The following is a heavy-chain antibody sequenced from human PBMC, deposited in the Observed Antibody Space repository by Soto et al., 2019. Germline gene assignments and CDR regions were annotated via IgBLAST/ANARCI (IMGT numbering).Heavy chain of an antibody. CDR2: INHSGST. CDR3: ARGTPSRSAYSSGWYGGLFY. V-gene: IGHV4-34*01. CDR1: GGSFSGYY. D-gene: IGHD6-19*01. J-gene: IGHJ4*02. Sequence: QVQLQQWGAGLLKPSETLSLTCAVYGGSFSGYYWSWIRQPPGKGLEWIGEINHSGSTNYNPSLKSRVTISVDTSKNQFSLKLSSVTAADTAVYYCARGTPSRSAYSSGWYGGLFYWGQGTLVTVSS.